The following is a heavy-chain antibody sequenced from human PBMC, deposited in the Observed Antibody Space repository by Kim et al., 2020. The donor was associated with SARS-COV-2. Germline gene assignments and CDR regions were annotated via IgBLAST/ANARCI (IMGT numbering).Heavy chain of an antibody. Sequence: SETLSLTCTVSGGSISSYYWSWIRQPPGKGLEWIGYIYYSGSTNYNPSLKSRVTISVDTSKNQFSLKLSSVTAADMAVYYCARHLYYWPTLDYWGQGTLVTVSS. V-gene: IGHV4-59*08. CDR3: ARHLYYWPTLDY. CDR2: IYYSGST. CDR1: GGSISSYY. D-gene: IGHD3-22*01. J-gene: IGHJ4*02.